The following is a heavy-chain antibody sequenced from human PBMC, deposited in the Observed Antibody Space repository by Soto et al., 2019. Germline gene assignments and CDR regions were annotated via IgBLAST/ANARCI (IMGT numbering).Heavy chain of an antibody. CDR1: GFTFTTYG. CDR2: IWSDGSNR. Sequence: VRLVESGGGVVQPGRSLRLSCAASGFTFTTYGFHWVRQAPGKGLEWVALIWSDGSNRYYADSVKGRFTISRDNFKNTLYLQMNSLRAEDTAVYYCAREGHEGWFDPWGQGTLVTVSS. V-gene: IGHV3-33*01. CDR3: AREGHEGWFDP. J-gene: IGHJ5*02.